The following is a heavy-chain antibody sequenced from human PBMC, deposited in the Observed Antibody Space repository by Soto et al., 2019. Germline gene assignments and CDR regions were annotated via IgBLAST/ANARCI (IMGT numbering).Heavy chain of an antibody. CDR3: ARVRFKQLVAFFDY. D-gene: IGHD6-6*01. Sequence: QVQLVQSGAEVKKPGSSVNVSCKASGGTFSSYAISWVRQAPGQGLEWMGGIIPIFGTANYAQQFQGRVTINADESTSTAYMELSRLRSEDTAVYYCARVRFKQLVAFFDYWGQGTLVTVSS. CDR2: IIPIFGTA. V-gene: IGHV1-69*01. CDR1: GGTFSSYA. J-gene: IGHJ4*02.